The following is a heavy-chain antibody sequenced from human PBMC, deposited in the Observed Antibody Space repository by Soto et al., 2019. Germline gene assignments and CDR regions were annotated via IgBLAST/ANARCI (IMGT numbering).Heavy chain of an antibody. V-gene: IGHV4-4*09. D-gene: IGHD3-16*01. CDR3: ARTLDYGHMDV. Sequence: SETLSLTCAVSGDSVRNQYWSWIRRPPGRGLEWIGYIYRSGSTKYNPSLKSRLTISVDTSKNQFSLKLSSVTAADTAVYYCARTLDYGHMDVWGKGTTVTVSS. CDR1: GDSVRNQY. J-gene: IGHJ6*03. CDR2: IYRSGST.